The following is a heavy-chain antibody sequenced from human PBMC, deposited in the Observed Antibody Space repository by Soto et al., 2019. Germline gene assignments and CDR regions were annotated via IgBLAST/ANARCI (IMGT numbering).Heavy chain of an antibody. CDR2: IYYSGST. D-gene: IGHD3-10*01. Sequence: QVQLQESGPGLVKPSETLSLTCTVSGGSVSSGRYYWSWIRQPPGKGLEWIGYIYYSGSTNYNPSLKSRVTISVDTSKNQSSLKLSSVTAADTAVYYCAREGGITMVRGVSNWGQGTLVTVSS. CDR3: AREGGITMVRGVSN. CDR1: GGSVSSGRYY. J-gene: IGHJ4*02. V-gene: IGHV4-61*01.